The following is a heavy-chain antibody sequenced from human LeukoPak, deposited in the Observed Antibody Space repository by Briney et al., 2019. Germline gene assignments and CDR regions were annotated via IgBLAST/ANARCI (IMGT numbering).Heavy chain of an antibody. CDR1: GGSISGHY. CDR2: IYSSGST. Sequence: PSGTLSLTCTVSGGSISGHYWSWIRQPPGKGLEWIGYIYSSGSTDYNPSLKSRVTISEDTSRNRFSLKLSSVTAADTAVYYCAMGYGGNSDNYWGQGTLVTVSS. V-gene: IGHV4-59*11. D-gene: IGHD4-23*01. J-gene: IGHJ4*02. CDR3: AMGYGGNSDNY.